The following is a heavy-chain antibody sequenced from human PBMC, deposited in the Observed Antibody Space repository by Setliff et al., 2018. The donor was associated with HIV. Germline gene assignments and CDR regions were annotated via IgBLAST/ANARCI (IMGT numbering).Heavy chain of an antibody. V-gene: IGHV4-39*01. CDR3: ARRGGLVRGVITYYYMDV. D-gene: IGHD3-10*01. CDR1: GGSVIISHYY. Sequence: SETLSLTCTVSGGSVIISHYYWAWIRQPPGKGLEWIGSISYSGSTYYNPSLKSRITISVDTSKNQFSLKPTSVIAADTAVYYCARRGGLVRGVITYYYMDVWGIGTTVTVSS. J-gene: IGHJ6*03. CDR2: ISYSGST.